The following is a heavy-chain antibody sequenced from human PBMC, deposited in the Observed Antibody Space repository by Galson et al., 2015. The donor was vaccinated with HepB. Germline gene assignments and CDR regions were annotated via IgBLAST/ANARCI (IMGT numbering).Heavy chain of an antibody. J-gene: IGHJ6*02. V-gene: IGHV3-21*01. CDR1: GFTFSSYS. D-gene: IGHD5-12*01. Sequence: SLRLSCAASGFTFSSYSMNWVRQAPGKGLEWVSSISSSSSYIYYADSVKGRFTISRDNAKNSLYLQMNSLRAEDTAVYYCAREFKWPGVLGYYGMDVWGQGTTVTVSS. CDR3: AREFKWPGVLGYYGMDV. CDR2: ISSSSSYI.